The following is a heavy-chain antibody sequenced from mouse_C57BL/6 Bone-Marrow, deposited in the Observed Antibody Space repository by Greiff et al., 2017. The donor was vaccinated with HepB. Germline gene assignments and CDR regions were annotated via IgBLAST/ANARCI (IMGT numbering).Heavy chain of an antibody. V-gene: IGHV14-4*01. CDR3: TTPAVVGYYAMDY. D-gene: IGHD1-1*01. CDR2: IDPENGDT. J-gene: IGHJ4*01. CDR1: GFNIKDDY. Sequence: EVKLMESGAELVRPGASVKLSCTASGFNIKDDYMHWVKQRPEQGLEWIGWIDPENGDTEYASKFQGKATITADTSSNTAYLQLSSLTSEDTAVYYCTTPAVVGYYAMDYWGQGTSVTVSS.